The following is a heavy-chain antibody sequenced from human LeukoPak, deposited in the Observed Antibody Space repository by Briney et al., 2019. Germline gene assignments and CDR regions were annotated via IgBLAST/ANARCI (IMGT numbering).Heavy chain of an antibody. D-gene: IGHD2-2*01. CDR3: ARMKTYRGYCSSTSCSRPYYMDV. CDR2: ISSSSSYI. CDR1: GFTFSSYS. V-gene: IGHV3-21*01. J-gene: IGHJ6*03. Sequence: GGSLRLSCAASGFTFSSYSMNWVRQAPGKGLEWVSSISSSSSYIYYADSVKGRFTISRDNAKNSLYLQMNSLRAEDTAVHYCARMKTYRGYCSSTSCSRPYYMDVWGKGTTVTVSS.